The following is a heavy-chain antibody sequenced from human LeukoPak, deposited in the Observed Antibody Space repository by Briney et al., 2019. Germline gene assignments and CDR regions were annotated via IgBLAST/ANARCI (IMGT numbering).Heavy chain of an antibody. CDR2: INPNSGGT. J-gene: IGHJ4*02. CDR1: GNTFIGYY. Sequence: ASVKVSCKASGNTFIGYYMHWVRQAPGQGLEWMGWINPNSGGTNYAQKFQGRVTMTRDTSISTAYMELSRLRSDDTAVYYCARMYYYDSSGYYVGLDYWGQGTLVTVSS. D-gene: IGHD3-22*01. CDR3: ARMYYYDSSGYYVGLDY. V-gene: IGHV1-2*02.